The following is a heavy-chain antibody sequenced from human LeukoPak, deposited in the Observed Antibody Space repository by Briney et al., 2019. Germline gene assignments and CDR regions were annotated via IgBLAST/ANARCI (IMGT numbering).Heavy chain of an antibody. J-gene: IGHJ4*02. Sequence: SVKVSCKASGGTFSSYAISWVRQAPGQGLEWMGRIIPILGIANYAQKFQGRVTITADKSTGTAYMELSSLRSEDTAVYYCARTSGCSSTSCYLDYWGQGTLVTVSS. CDR1: GGTFSSYA. CDR2: IIPILGIA. V-gene: IGHV1-69*04. D-gene: IGHD2-2*01. CDR3: ARTSGCSSTSCYLDY.